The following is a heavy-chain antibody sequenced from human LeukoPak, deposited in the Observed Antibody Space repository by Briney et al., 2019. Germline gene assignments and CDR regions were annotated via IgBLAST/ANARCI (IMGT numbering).Heavy chain of an antibody. J-gene: IGHJ4*02. V-gene: IGHV4-59*01. CDR1: GGSINRYY. D-gene: IGHD3-22*01. CDR3: GRSGYYDSSIDD. Sequence: KPSETLSLTCTVSGGSINRYYWIWIRQPPGKGLEWIGYIHDTGSTKNNPSLRSRVTISVDPSKNQVSLKMRFVTAADTAVYYCGRSGYYDSSIDDWGQGTLVTVSS. CDR2: IHDTGST.